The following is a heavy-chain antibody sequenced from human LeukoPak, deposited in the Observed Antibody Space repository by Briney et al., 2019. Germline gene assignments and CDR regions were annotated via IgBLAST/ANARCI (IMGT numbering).Heavy chain of an antibody. V-gene: IGHV3-21*01. D-gene: IGHD6-6*01. CDR2: ISRDSSDI. CDR1: GFNFNRYT. Sequence: GGSLRLSCAASGFNFNRYTMNWVRQAPGKGLEWVSSISRDSSDIHYADSVKGRFTISRDNALFLQMNSLRVEDTAVYYCATLATLDLDVRGKGTTVTVSS. J-gene: IGHJ6*04. CDR3: ATLATLDLDV.